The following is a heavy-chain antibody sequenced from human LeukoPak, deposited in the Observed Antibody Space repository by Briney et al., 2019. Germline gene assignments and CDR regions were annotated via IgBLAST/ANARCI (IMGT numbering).Heavy chain of an antibody. D-gene: IGHD5-24*01. CDR3: ARLLGTATTYDY. J-gene: IGHJ4*02. CDR2: INPDGSQK. CDR1: EFTFSTHW. Sequence: GGSLRLSCAASEFTFSTHWMSWVRQAPGKGLEGVDSINPDGSQKYYLDSVKGRFTISRDNTKSSLYLQMYSLGAEDTAVYYCARLLGTATTYDYWGQGTLVTVSS. V-gene: IGHV3-7*01.